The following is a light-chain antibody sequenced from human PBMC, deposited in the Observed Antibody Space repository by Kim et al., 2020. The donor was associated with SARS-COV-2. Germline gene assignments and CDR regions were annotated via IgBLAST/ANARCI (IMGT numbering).Light chain of an antibody. Sequence: LGQTVRITCQGDSLRSYYASWYQQKPGQAPVLVIYGKNNRPSGIPDRFSGSSSGNTASLTITGAQAEDEADYYCNSRDSSGNHQVFGGGTQLTVL. CDR2: GKN. CDR3: NSRDSSGNHQV. CDR1: SLRSYY. J-gene: IGLJ2*01. V-gene: IGLV3-19*01.